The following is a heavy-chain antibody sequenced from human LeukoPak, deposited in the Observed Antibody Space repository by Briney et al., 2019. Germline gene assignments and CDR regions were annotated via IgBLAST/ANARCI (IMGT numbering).Heavy chain of an antibody. D-gene: IGHD3-22*01. CDR3: ARAMRYYYDSSGLYY. CDR1: GGSFSGYY. CDR2: INHSGST. J-gene: IGHJ4*02. Sequence: SETLSLTCAVYGGSFSGYYWSWIRQPPRKGLEWIGEINHSGSTNYNPSLKSRVTISVDTSKNQFSLKLSSVTAADTAVYYCARAMRYYYDSSGLYYWGQGTLVTVSS. V-gene: IGHV4-34*01.